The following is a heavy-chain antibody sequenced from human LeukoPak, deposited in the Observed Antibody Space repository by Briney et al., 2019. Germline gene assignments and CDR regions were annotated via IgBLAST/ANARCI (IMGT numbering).Heavy chain of an antibody. CDR2: IIPIFGTA. CDR1: GGTFSSYA. D-gene: IGHD2-2*01. V-gene: IGHV1-69*13. CDR3: ARDLPRYCSSPSCSAYNWFDP. J-gene: IGHJ5*02. Sequence: GASVKVSCKASGGTFSSYAISWVRQAPGQGLEWMGGIIPIFGTANYAQKFQGRVTITADESTSTAYMELSSLRSEDTAVYYCARDLPRYCSSPSCSAYNWFDPWGQGTLVTVSS.